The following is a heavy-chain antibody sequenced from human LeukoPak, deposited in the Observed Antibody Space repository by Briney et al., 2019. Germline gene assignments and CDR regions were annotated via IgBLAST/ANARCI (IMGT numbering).Heavy chain of an antibody. Sequence: SVKVSCKASGGTFSSYAISWVRQAPGQGLEWMGRIIPILGIANYAQKFQGRVTITADKSTSTAYMELSSLRSEDTAVYYCARVKTIYGDHTYYFDYWGQGTLVTVSS. D-gene: IGHD4-17*01. CDR3: ARVKTIYGDHTYYFDY. J-gene: IGHJ4*02. V-gene: IGHV1-69*04. CDR1: GGTFSSYA. CDR2: IIPILGIA.